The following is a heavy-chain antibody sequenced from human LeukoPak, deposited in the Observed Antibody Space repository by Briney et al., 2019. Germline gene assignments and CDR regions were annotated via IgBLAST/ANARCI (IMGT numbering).Heavy chain of an antibody. J-gene: IGHJ4*02. CDR2: TGLESVHT. D-gene: IGHD3-10*01. V-gene: IGHV3-23*01. Sequence: PGGSLRLSCAASRFTFTRHAMRWVRQAPGKGLEWVSTTGLESVHTLCADSVQGRFTVSRDNSRNTLDLQMDNLTVDDTAIYYCVRGDDIGKHPTRAYYFDIWGQGTLVSVSS. CDR1: RFTFTRHA. CDR3: VRGDDIGKHPTRAYYFDI.